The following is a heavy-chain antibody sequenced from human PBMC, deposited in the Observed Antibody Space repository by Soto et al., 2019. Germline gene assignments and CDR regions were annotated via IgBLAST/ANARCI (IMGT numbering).Heavy chain of an antibody. V-gene: IGHV2-5*02. D-gene: IGHD6-19*01. J-gene: IGHJ5*02. Sequence: ITLKESGPTLVKPTQTLTLTCTFSGFSLSTSAVGVGWIRQPPGKALEWLALIYWDDDKRYSPSLKSRLTISKDTSKNQVVLTMTNMDPVDTATYYCAHWVGVGGWSLFDPWGQGTLVTVSS. CDR1: GFSLSTSAVG. CDR3: AHWVGVGGWSLFDP. CDR2: IYWDDDK.